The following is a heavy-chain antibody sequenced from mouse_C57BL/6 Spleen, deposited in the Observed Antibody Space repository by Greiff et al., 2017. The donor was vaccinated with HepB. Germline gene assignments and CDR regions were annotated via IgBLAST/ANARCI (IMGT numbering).Heavy chain of an antibody. CDR2: INYDGSST. Sequence: EVQVVESEGGLVQPGSSMKLSCTASGFTFSDYYMAWVRQVPEKGLEWVANINYDGSSTYYLDSLKSRFIISRDNAKNILYLQMSSLKSEDTATYYCAREGLSGAMDYRGQGTSVTVSS. J-gene: IGHJ4*01. CDR1: GFTFSDYY. V-gene: IGHV5-16*01. D-gene: IGHD6-2*01. CDR3: AREGLSGAMDY.